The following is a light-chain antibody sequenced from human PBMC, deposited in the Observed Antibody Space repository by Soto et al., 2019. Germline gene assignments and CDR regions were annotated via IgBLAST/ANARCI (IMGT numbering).Light chain of an antibody. CDR2: DVS. Sequence: QSVLTQPASVSGSPGQSITISCTGTSSDVGGYNYVSWYQQHPGKAPKLMIYDVSKRPSGVPDRFSGSKSGNTASLTISGLQAEDEADYYCCSYAGTDNYVFGTGTKVTVL. CDR1: SSDVGGYNY. CDR3: CSYAGTDNYV. J-gene: IGLJ1*01. V-gene: IGLV2-11*01.